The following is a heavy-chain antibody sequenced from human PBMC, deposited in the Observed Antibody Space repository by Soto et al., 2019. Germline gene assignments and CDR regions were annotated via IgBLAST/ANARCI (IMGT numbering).Heavy chain of an antibody. CDR3: ARGPDMAAAVLPRRDYYYYGMDV. D-gene: IGHD6-13*01. CDR1: GFTFSSYS. Sequence: GGSLRLSCAASGFTFSSYSMNWVRQAPGKGLEWVSSISSSSSYIYYADSVKGRFTISRDNAKNSLYLQMNSLRAEDTAVYYCARGPDMAAAVLPRRDYYYYGMDVWGQGTTVTVSS. CDR2: ISSSSSYI. V-gene: IGHV3-21*01. J-gene: IGHJ6*02.